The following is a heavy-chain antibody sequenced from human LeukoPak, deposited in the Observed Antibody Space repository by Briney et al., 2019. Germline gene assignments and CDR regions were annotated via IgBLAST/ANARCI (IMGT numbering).Heavy chain of an antibody. Sequence: GGSLRLSCAASGFSFNTYVMHWVRQAPGKGLEWVALIWSDGSVMLYADSVKGRFTISRDNSKSTLFLQVDSLRAEDTGVYYCAAEPAPAAFDYWGQGTLVTVSS. CDR1: GFSFNTYV. CDR3: AAEPAPAAFDY. V-gene: IGHV3-33*01. D-gene: IGHD6-13*01. J-gene: IGHJ4*02. CDR2: IWSDGSVM.